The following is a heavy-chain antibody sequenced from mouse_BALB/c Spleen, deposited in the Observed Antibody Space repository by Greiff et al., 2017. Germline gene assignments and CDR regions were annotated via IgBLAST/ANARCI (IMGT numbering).Heavy chain of an antibody. CDR3: ASDGYSTFAY. V-gene: IGHV3-6*02. Sequence: DVQLQESGPGLVKPSQSLSLTCSVTGYSITSGYYWNWIRQFPGNKLEWMGCISYDGSNNYNPSLKNRISITRDTSKNQFFLKLNSVTTEDTATYYCASDGYSTFAYWGQGTLVTVSA. D-gene: IGHD2-3*01. CDR1: GYSITSGYY. CDR2: ISYDGSN. J-gene: IGHJ3*01.